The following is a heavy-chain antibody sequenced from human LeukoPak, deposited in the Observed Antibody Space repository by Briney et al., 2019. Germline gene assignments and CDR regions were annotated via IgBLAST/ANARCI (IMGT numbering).Heavy chain of an antibody. CDR1: GFSFSAYS. D-gene: IGHD6-6*01. V-gene: IGHV3-7*03. Sequence: GGSLRLSCAASGFSFSAYSMNWVRQAPGKGLEWVANIKQDGSEKYYVDSVKGRFTISRDNAKNSLYLQMNSLRAEDTAVYYCARLKAARWLDYWGQGTLVTVSS. J-gene: IGHJ4*02. CDR3: ARLKAARWLDY. CDR2: IKQDGSEK.